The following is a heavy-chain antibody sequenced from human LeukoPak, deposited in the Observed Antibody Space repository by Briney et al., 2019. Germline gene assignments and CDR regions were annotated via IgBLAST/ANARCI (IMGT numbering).Heavy chain of an antibody. CDR2: INPSGGST. V-gene: IGHV1-46*01. J-gene: IGHJ4*02. CDR1: GHTFTSYN. CDR3: ARRRDLYSGSYYPFDY. D-gene: IGHD1-26*01. Sequence: ASVKVSCKASGHTFTSYNVHWVRQAPGPGLEWMGIINPSGGSTSYAEKFQGRVTMTRGMSTSTVYMELSSLRSEDTAMYYCARRRDLYSGSYYPFDYWGQGTLVTVSS.